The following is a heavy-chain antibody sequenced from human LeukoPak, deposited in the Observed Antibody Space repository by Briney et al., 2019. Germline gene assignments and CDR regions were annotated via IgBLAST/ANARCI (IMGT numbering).Heavy chain of an antibody. CDR1: GFTFSMYG. V-gene: IGHV3-33*01. D-gene: IGHD4-17*01. CDR2: ICYDGSNK. Sequence: GRSLRLSCAASGFTFSMYGMHWVRQAPGKGLEWVALICYDGSNKYYADSVKGRFTISRDNSKNTLYLQMNSLRAEDTAVYYCVREAGNDYGDYFDYWGQGTLVTVSS. CDR3: VREAGNDYGDYFDY. J-gene: IGHJ4*02.